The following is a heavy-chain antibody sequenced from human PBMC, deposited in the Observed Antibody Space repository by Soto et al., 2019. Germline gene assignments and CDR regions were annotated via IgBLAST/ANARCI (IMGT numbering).Heavy chain of an antibody. V-gene: IGHV2-5*02. CDR1: GFSFTADGVG. Sequence: QITLKESGPTLVKPTQTLTLTCIFSGFSFTADGVGVGWIRQPPGKALEWLALIYWDDDTRYRASLKSRLTITKDSSQTQVVLTMTNMDPVDTATYYCAHAFGGTSWPNDAFDVWGQGTVVTVSS. D-gene: IGHD3-16*01. J-gene: IGHJ3*01. CDR3: AHAFGGTSWPNDAFDV. CDR2: IYWDDDT.